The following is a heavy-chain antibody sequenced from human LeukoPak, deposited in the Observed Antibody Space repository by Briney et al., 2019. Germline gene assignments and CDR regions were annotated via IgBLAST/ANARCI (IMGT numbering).Heavy chain of an antibody. V-gene: IGHV3-48*01. CDR2: ISSGSGTI. CDR1: GFTFSSYS. J-gene: IGHJ6*03. Sequence: GGSLRLSCAASGFTFSSYSMNWVRQAPGKGLEWVSYISSGSGTIYYADSVKGRFTISRDNAKNSLYLQMNSLRAEDTAVYYCARGRNYYYMDVWGKGTTVTVSS. CDR3: ARGRNYYYMDV.